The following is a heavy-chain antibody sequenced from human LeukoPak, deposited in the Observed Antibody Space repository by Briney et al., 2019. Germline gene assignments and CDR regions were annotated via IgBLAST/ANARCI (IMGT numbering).Heavy chain of an antibody. V-gene: IGHV1-69*04. D-gene: IGHD5-24*01. CDR2: IIPILGIA. CDR3: AREAVKGYTPRQLDY. Sequence: SVKVSCKASGYTFTSYGISWVRQAPGQGLEWMGRIIPILGIANYAQKFQGRVTITADKSTSTAYMELSSLRSEDTAVYYCAREAVKGYTPRQLDYWGQGTLVTVSS. CDR1: GYTFTSYG. J-gene: IGHJ4*02.